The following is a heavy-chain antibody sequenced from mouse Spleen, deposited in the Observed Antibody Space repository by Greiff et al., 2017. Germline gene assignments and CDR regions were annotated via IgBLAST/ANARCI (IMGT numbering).Heavy chain of an antibody. CDR2: FYPGSGSI. CDR3: ARHEGGNYDDSYWYFDV. CDR1: GYTFTEYT. V-gene: IGHV1-62-2*01. Sequence: QVQLQQSGAELVKPGASVKLSCKASGYTFTEYTIHWVKQRSGQGLEWIGWFYPGSGSIKYNEKFKDKATLTADKSSSTVYMELSRLTSEDSAVYFCARHEGGNYDDSYWYFDVWGAGTTVTVSS. D-gene: IGHD2-4*01. J-gene: IGHJ1*01.